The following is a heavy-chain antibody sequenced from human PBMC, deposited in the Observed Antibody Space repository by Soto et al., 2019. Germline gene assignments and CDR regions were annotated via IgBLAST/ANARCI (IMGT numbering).Heavy chain of an antibody. CDR1: GFPFTNAW. CDR3: TTDSDSPINY. CDR2: IKSKTDGGTA. J-gene: IGHJ4*02. Sequence: PGGSLRLSCAASGFPFTNAWMSWVRQAPGRGLEWVGRIKSKTDGGTADYAAPVKGRFTISRDDSKDTLYLQMNSLKTEDTAVYYCTTDSDSPINYWGQGTLVTVSS. V-gene: IGHV3-15*01.